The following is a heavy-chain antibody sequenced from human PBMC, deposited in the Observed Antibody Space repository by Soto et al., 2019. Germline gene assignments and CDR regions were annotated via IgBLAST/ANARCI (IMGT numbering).Heavy chain of an antibody. Sequence: SETLSLTCIVSGESISSSSYYWGWIRQPPGKGLEWIGSIYYSGRPYYNPSIKIRVTIAINTSNTQFSLKLSAVTATDTAVYYCARQRTTVVTQAYFDHWGQGALVTVSS. J-gene: IGHJ4*02. D-gene: IGHD2-21*02. CDR3: ARQRTTVVTQAYFDH. CDR1: GESISSSSYY. V-gene: IGHV4-39*01. CDR2: IYYSGRP.